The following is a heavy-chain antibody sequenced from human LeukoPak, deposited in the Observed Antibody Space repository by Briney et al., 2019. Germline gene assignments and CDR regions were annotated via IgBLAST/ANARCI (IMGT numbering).Heavy chain of an antibody. J-gene: IGHJ5*02. V-gene: IGHV4-34*01. D-gene: IGHD3-10*01. CDR1: GGSFSGYY. Sequence: SETLSLTCAVYGGSFSGYYWSWIRQPPGKGLEWIGEINHSGSTNYNPSLKSRVTISVDTSKNQFSLKLSSVTAADTAVYYCARGEPMVRGRENWFDPWGQGTLVTVSS. CDR2: INHSGST. CDR3: ARGEPMVRGRENWFDP.